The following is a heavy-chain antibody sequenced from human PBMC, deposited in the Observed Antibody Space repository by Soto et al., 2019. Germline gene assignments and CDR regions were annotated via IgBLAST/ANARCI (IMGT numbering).Heavy chain of an antibody. D-gene: IGHD3-16*01. CDR1: GFTFGSYA. CDR3: AQVGDRASAN. J-gene: IGHJ4*02. CDR2: ISGSGDST. Sequence: EVQLLESGGGLVQPGGSLRLSCAASGFTFGSYAMSWVRQAPGKGLEWVSAISGSGDSTYYADSVKGRFTISRDNSKNTLYLQMNSLSAEDTAIYYCAQVGDRASANWGQGTLVPVSS. V-gene: IGHV3-23*01.